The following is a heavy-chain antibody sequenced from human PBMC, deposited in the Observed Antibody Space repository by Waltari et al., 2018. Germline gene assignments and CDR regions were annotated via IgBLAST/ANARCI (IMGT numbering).Heavy chain of an antibody. V-gene: IGHV3-7*01. CDR3: ATQSWRNFEY. Sequence: EVQLVESGGGLVQPGGSLRLSCAASEFTFAYYWVTWVRQAPGKGLEWVANIKEDGSAKYYVDAVKGRFTISRDNAKNSLYLQMSSLRVEDTAVYYCATQSWRNFEYWGQGTLVTVSS. CDR2: IKEDGSAK. D-gene: IGHD3-10*01. CDR1: EFTFAYYW. J-gene: IGHJ4*02.